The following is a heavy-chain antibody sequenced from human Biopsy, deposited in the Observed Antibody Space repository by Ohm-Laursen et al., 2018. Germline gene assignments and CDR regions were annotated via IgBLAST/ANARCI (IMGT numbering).Heavy chain of an antibody. CDR2: IFYSANT. CDR3: ARLGSGDYFPTFFDF. D-gene: IGHD5-12*01. CDR1: GVSTNGGRYY. V-gene: IGHV4-31*03. Sequence: TLSLTCTVSGVSTNGGRYYWNWIRHHPGQGLEWIGNIFYSANTYYNPSLKSRVTISVDTSKNQFSLKLSSVTAADTAVYYCARLGSGDYFPTFFDFWGQGALVTVSS. J-gene: IGHJ4*02.